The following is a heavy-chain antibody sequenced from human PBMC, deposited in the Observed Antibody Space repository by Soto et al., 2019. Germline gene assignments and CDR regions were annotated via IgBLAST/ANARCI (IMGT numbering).Heavy chain of an antibody. Sequence: LRLSCTGSGFTFGYYGLSWFRQSPGKGLEWVTFIRSKAYGGTTEYAASVKGRFTISRDDSKSIASLQMNSLKTEDTAVYYCTIYNILTGYAHWGQGSLVTVSS. D-gene: IGHD3-9*01. CDR1: GFTFGYYG. CDR3: TIYNILTGYAH. CDR2: IRSKAYGGTT. V-gene: IGHV3-49*03. J-gene: IGHJ4*02.